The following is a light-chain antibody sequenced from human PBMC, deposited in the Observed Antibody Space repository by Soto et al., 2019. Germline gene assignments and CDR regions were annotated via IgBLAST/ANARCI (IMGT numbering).Light chain of an antibody. J-gene: IGKJ4*02. V-gene: IGKV3-11*01. CDR2: DAA. Sequence: EIVLTQSPATLSLSPGERATLSCRASQSVRSHLVGYQQKPGQAPRLLIYDAAYRATGIQARFSGSGSETDFTLTISSLEPEDFAVYYCQHHANWPITFGGGTKVEIK. CDR3: QHHANWPIT. CDR1: QSVRSH.